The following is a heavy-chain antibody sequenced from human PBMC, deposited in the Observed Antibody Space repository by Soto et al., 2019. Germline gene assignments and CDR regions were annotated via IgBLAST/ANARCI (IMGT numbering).Heavy chain of an antibody. CDR3: ACSGTYFYGSRSYYRFDP. J-gene: IGHJ5*02. CDR2: ISHSGST. V-gene: IGHV4-31*03. Sequence: QVQLQESGPGLVKPSQTLSLTCTVSGGSINSGGYFWSWIRQLPGKGLEWIGDISHSGSTYYNPSLRRRLTISIDTSENQFSLRLTSVTAADTAVYFCACSGTYFYGSRSYYRFDPWGQGTLVTVSS. CDR1: GGSINSGGYF. D-gene: IGHD3-10*01.